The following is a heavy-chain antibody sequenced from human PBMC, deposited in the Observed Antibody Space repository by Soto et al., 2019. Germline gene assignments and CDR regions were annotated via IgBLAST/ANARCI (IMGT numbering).Heavy chain of an antibody. CDR2: IRSKTDGGTT. CDR3: TDGLDV. J-gene: IGHJ6*02. CDR1: GFSFSNAW. D-gene: IGHD6-25*01. Sequence: EVQLVESGGGLVKPGVSLRLSCAASGFSFSNAWMNWVRQAPGKGLEWVGRIRSKTDGGTTGYAAPVKGRFTISRDDSQNTLFLQMDSLKTEDTAVYYCTDGLDVWGQGTTVTVSS. V-gene: IGHV3-15*07.